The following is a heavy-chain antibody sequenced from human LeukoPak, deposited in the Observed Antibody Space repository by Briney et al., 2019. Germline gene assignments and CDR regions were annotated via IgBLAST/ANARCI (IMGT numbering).Heavy chain of an antibody. Sequence: SETLSLTCTVSGDSISSYYWSWIRQPPGKGLDWIGYISYSGTTDYNPSLTSRVTISADTSKNQFSLQLNSVTPEDTAVYYCARAPSMITFGGVIVNSDAFDIWGQGTMVTVSS. J-gene: IGHJ3*02. CDR2: ISYSGTT. CDR1: GDSISSYY. V-gene: IGHV4-59*12. D-gene: IGHD3-16*02. CDR3: ARAPSMITFGGVIVNSDAFDI.